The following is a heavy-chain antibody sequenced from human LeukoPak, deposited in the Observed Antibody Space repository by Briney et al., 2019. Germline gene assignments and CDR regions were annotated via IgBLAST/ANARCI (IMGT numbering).Heavy chain of an antibody. D-gene: IGHD1-26*01. Sequence: PSETLSLTCTVSGGSISSSIYYWGGLRDPPGKGLEGIGSIYYSGSTYYTPSLKSRVTISIDTSKNQFSLKLSSVTAADTAVYYCERQSSSGSYWGQGTLVTVSS. V-gene: IGHV4-39*01. CDR3: ERQSSSGSY. J-gene: IGHJ4*02. CDR2: IYYSGST. CDR1: GGSISSSIYY.